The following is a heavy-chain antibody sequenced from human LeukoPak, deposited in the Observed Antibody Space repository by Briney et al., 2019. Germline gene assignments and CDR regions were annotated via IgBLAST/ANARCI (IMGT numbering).Heavy chain of an antibody. CDR3: ARGVDL. Sequence: SETLSLTCGVSSGSLSGYYCRWIRQPPGGGLEWLGEITHSGSPNYNPSLKSRVTISGDTSKKQFSIRRNDVAAEDTGVYYCARGVDLWGRGTPVTVSS. CDR1: SGSLSGYY. J-gene: IGHJ2*01. CDR2: ITHSGSP. V-gene: IGHV4-34*01.